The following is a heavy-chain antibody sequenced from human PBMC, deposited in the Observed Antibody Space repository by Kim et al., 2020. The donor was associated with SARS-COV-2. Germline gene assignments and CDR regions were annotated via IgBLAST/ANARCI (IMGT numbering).Heavy chain of an antibody. CDR1: GGSISSGGYY. J-gene: IGHJ3*02. Sequence: SETLSLTCTVSGGSISSGGYYWSWIRQHPGKGLEWIGYIYYSGSTYYNPSLKSRVTISVDTSKNQFSLKLSSVTAADTAVYYCARSRTVTTWDAFDIWGQGTMVTVSS. V-gene: IGHV4-31*03. CDR3: ARSRTVTTWDAFDI. CDR2: IYYSGST. D-gene: IGHD4-17*01.